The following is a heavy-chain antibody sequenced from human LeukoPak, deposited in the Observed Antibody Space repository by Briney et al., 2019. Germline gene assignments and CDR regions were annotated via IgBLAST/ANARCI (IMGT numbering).Heavy chain of an antibody. CDR3: ASHYYDSSGPRDIFDY. CDR1: GGSISSGDYS. V-gene: IGHV4-30-4*01. CDR2: IYYSGST. D-gene: IGHD3-22*01. Sequence: PSETLSLTCTVSGGSISSGDYSWSWIRQPPGKGLEWIGYIYYSGSTYYNPSLKSRVTISVDTSKNQFSLKLSSVTAADTAVYYCASHYYDSSGPRDIFDYWGQGTLVTVSS. J-gene: IGHJ4*02.